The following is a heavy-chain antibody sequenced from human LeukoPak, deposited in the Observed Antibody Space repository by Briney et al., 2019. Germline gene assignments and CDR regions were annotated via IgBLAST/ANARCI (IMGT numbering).Heavy chain of an antibody. J-gene: IGHJ4*02. V-gene: IGHV4-31*03. Sequence: SQTLSLTCTVSGGSISSGGYYWSWIRQHPGKGLEWIGYIYYNGSTYYNPSLKSRVTISVDTSKNQFSLKLSSVTAADTAVYYCARVDYDILTGYYWIDYWGQGTLVTVSS. CDR2: IYYNGST. CDR1: GGSISSGGYY. D-gene: IGHD3-9*01. CDR3: ARVDYDILTGYYWIDY.